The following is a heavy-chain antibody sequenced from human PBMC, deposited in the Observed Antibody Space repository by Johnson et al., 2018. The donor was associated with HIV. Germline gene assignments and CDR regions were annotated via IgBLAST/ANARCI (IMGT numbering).Heavy chain of an antibody. CDR3: AKPQPPIVVVTATVEGEAFDI. V-gene: IGHV3-30*04. J-gene: IGHJ3*02. CDR2: ISYDGRNK. Sequence: QVQLVESGGGVVQPGRSLRLSCAASGFTFSSYAMHWVRQAPGKGLEWVAVISYDGRNKYYADSVKGRFTLSRDHSKNTLYLQMNSLRAEDTAVYYCAKPQPPIVVVTATVEGEAFDIWGQGTMVTVSS. D-gene: IGHD2-21*02. CDR1: GFTFSSYA.